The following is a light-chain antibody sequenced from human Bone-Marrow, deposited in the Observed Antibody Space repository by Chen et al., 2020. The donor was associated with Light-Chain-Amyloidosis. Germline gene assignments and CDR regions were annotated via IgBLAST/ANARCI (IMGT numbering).Light chain of an antibody. Sequence: SSVLTQSSPVSVAPGQTATIACGGNNIGSTSVHWYQQTPGQAPLLVVYDDSDRPSGIPERLSGSNSGNTATLTISRVEAGDEADYYCQVWDRSSDRPVFGGGTKLTVL. CDR2: DDS. CDR1: NIGSTS. J-gene: IGLJ3*02. V-gene: IGLV3-21*02. CDR3: QVWDRSSDRPV.